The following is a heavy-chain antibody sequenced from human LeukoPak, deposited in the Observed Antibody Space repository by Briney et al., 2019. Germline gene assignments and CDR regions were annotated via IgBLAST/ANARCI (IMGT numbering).Heavy chain of an antibody. V-gene: IGHV3-48*01. D-gene: IGHD3-3*01. J-gene: IGHJ3*02. CDR1: GFTFSSYS. Sequence: PGGSLRLSCAASGFTFSSYSMNWVRQAPGKGLEWVPYISSSSSTIYYADSVKGRFTISRDNAKNSLYPQMNSLRAEDTAVYYCAKDEGGWGEWLLFSFGAFDIWGQGTMVTVSS. CDR2: ISSSSSTI. CDR3: AKDEGGWGEWLLFSFGAFDI.